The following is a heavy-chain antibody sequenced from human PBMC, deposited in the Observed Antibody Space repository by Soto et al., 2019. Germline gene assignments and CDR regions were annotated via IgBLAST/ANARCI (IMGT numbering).Heavy chain of an antibody. D-gene: IGHD1-1*01. CDR2: INMDGGST. Sequence: GGSLRLSCAASGFALSSFDMDWVRQAPGKGLEWVSYINMDGGSTHYAESVKGRFTISRDNGRNSLSLQMDSLRVEDTAVYYCVRDHSGLKASDYWGQGTLVTVSS. CDR1: GFALSSFD. J-gene: IGHJ4*02. CDR3: VRDHSGLKASDY. V-gene: IGHV3-48*03.